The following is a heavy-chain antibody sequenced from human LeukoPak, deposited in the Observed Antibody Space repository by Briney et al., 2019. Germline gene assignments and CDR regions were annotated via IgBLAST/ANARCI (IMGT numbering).Heavy chain of an antibody. CDR1: GFTFSNYL. V-gene: IGHV3-23*01. Sequence: PGGSLRLSCVASGFTFSNYLMNWVRQAPGKGLELVSGISHSGSSIYYADSVKGRFTISRDNSKNTLYLQMDRLRVEDTAVYYCAMALDYWGQGTLVTVSS. J-gene: IGHJ4*02. CDR2: ISHSGSSI. CDR3: AMALDY.